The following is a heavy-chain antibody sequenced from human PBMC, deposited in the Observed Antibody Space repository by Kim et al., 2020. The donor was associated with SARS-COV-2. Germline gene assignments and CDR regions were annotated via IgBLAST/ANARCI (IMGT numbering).Heavy chain of an antibody. Sequence: SVKGLFTISRDNSKNTLYLQMNSLRAEDTAVYYCATGGSMGYSSSWYLTRWGQGTLVTVSS. V-gene: IGHV3-23*01. CDR3: ATGGSMGYSSSWYLTR. J-gene: IGHJ4*02. D-gene: IGHD6-13*01.